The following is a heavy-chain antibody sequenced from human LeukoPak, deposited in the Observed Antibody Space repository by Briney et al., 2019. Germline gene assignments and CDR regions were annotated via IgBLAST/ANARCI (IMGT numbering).Heavy chain of an antibody. D-gene: IGHD3-10*02. CDR1: GGSFSDSY. CDR3: ATIYGDFSDFDA. CDR2: VTRDGRI. V-gene: IGHV4-34*01. J-gene: IGHJ6*04. Sequence: SETLCLTCAAHGGSFSDSYWNWIRQPPGKGLEWIGEVTRDGRINYNPSLMGRVTISVDTSMNKFSLRLTSVPAADTDVYYCATIYGDFSDFDAWAKGIMVTVSS.